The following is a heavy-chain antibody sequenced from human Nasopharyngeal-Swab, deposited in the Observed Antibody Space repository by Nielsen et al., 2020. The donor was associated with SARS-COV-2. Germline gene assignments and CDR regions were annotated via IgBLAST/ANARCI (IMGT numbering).Heavy chain of an antibody. D-gene: IGHD3-10*01. CDR1: GYSFTSYW. Sequence: KVSCKGSGYSFTSYWIGWVRQMPGKGLEWMGIIYPGDSDTRYSPSFQGQVTISADKSISTAYLQWSSLKASDTAMFYCAGFKFLNYYVSGGYPLGGFDYWDQGTLVTVSS. J-gene: IGHJ4*02. CDR2: IYPGDSDT. V-gene: IGHV5-51*01. CDR3: AGFKFLNYYVSGGYPLGGFDY.